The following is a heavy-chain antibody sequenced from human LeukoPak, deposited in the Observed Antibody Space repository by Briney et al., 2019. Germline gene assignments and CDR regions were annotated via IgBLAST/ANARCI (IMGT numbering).Heavy chain of an antibody. CDR2: ISGSGGGT. CDR3: AKDLGRYRNNYFDY. V-gene: IGHV3-23*01. CDR1: GFTFSGYA. D-gene: IGHD3-16*02. J-gene: IGHJ4*02. Sequence: GGSLLLSCAASGFTFSGYAMSWVRQAPEKGLEWVSTISGSGGGTYYAASVKGRFTISRDDSKNTLYLQMNSPRAEDTAVYYCAKDLGRYRNNYFDYWGQGTLVTVSS.